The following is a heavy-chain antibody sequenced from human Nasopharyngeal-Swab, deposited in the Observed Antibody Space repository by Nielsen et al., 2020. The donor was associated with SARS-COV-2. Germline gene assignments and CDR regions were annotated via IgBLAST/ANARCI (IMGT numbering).Heavy chain of an antibody. J-gene: IGHJ6*03. Sequence: GESLKISCTASGFTFSSFWMHWVSQAPGKGLVWVSRLNSDGSSTSYADSVQGRFTISRDNAKNTLFLQMNSVRVEDTAVYYCVGQSPEGYYYYYMDVWGTGTTVTVSS. CDR3: VGQSPEGYYYYYMDV. CDR1: GFTFSSFW. CDR2: LNSDGSST. V-gene: IGHV3-74*01.